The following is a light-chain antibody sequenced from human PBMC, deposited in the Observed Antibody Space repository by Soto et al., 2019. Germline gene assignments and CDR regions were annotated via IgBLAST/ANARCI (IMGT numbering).Light chain of an antibody. Sequence: EIVMTQSPATLSVSPGESATLSCRASQNINSDLAWYVQKPGQAPRRVIYGASTWGTDVPPRFTGSGSGTEFTLTISCLQSEDFGVYYCQQYNSWPITFGQGTRL. CDR2: GAS. CDR1: QNINSD. J-gene: IGKJ5*01. CDR3: QQYNSWPIT. V-gene: IGKV3D-15*01.